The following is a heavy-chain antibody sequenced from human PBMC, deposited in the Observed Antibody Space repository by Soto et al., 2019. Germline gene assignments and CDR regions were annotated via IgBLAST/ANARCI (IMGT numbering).Heavy chain of an antibody. V-gene: IGHV4-4*09. CDR1: GGFI. CDR3: ARIKPGYCSGGSCRLRGSIDY. CDR2: IYNSGRY. Sequence: NPSETLSLTCTVSGGFIWGWIRQSPDKGLEWIGYIYNSGRYNYNPSLESRLTISIDTSKNQFSLKLSSVTAADTAVYYCARIKPGYCSGGSCRLRGSIDYWGQGLLVTVS. D-gene: IGHD2-15*01. J-gene: IGHJ4*02.